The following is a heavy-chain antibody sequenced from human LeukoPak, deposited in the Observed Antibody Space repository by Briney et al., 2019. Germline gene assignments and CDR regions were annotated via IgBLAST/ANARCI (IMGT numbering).Heavy chain of an antibody. V-gene: IGHV4-30-2*01. J-gene: IGHJ5*02. Sequence: SETLSLTCAVSGGSISSGGYSWSWIRQPPGKGLEWIGYIYHSGSTYYNPSLKSRVTISVDTSKNQFSLKLSSVTAADTAVYYCARVKSSGYDYVWGSYRLNNWFDPWGQGTLVTVSS. CDR2: IYHSGST. D-gene: IGHD3-16*02. CDR3: ARVKSSGYDYVWGSYRLNNWFDP. CDR1: GGSISSGGYS.